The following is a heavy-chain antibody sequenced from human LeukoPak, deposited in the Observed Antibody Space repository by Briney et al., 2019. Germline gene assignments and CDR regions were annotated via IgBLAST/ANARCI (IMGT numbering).Heavy chain of an antibody. CDR2: IYYSGST. D-gene: IGHD5-12*01. CDR1: GGSISSSSYY. V-gene: IGHV4-39*01. Sequence: SETLSLTCTVSGGSISSSSYYWGWIRQPPGKGLEWIGSIYYSGSTYYNPSLKSRVTISVDTSKNQFSLKLSSVTAADTAVYYCASFIVATLRSKIDYWGQGTLVTVSS. J-gene: IGHJ4*02. CDR3: ASFIVATLRSKIDY.